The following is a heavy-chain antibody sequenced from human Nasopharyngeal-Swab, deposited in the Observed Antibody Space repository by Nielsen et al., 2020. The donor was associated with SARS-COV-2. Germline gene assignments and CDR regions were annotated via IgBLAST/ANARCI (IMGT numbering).Heavy chain of an antibody. CDR3: ARVQGGYDSSGSLLLPFHFDY. V-gene: IGHV3-33*01. D-gene: IGHD3-22*01. CDR2: IWYDGSNK. Sequence: WIRQPPGKGLEWVAVIWYDGSNKYYADSVKGRFTISRDNSKNTLYLQMNRLRAEDTAVYYCARVQGGYDSSGSLLLPFHFDYWGQGTLVTVSS. J-gene: IGHJ4*02.